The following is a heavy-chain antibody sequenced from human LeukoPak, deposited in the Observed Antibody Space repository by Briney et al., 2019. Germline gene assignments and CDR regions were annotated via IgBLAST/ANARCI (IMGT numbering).Heavy chain of an antibody. J-gene: IGHJ5*02. CDR1: GFTFSSYA. CDR2: ISYDGSNK. V-gene: IGHV3-30-3*01. Sequence: QSGGSLRLSCAASGFTFSSYAMHWVRQAPGKGLEWVAVISYDGSNKYYADSVKGRFTISRDNSKNTLYLQMNSLRAEDTAVYYCARDCSPFFVRVARSFDPWGQGTLVTVSS. D-gene: IGHD3-3*01. CDR3: ARDCSPFFVRVARSFDP.